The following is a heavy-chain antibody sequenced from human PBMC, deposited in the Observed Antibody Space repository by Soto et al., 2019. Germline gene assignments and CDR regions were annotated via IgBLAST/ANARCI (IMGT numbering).Heavy chain of an antibody. CDR1: GFTFSSYG. CDR3: AREVDTAMVFFDY. D-gene: IGHD5-18*01. CDR2: IWYDGSNK. V-gene: IGHV3-33*01. J-gene: IGHJ4*02. Sequence: PGGSLRLSCAASGFTFSSYGMHWVRQAPGKGLEWVAVIWYDGSNKYYADSVKGRFTISRDNSKNTLYLQMNSLRAEDTAVYYCAREVDTAMVFFDYWGQGTLVTVSS.